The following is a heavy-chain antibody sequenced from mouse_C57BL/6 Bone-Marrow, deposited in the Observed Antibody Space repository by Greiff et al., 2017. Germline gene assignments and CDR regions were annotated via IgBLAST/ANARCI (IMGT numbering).Heavy chain of an antibody. CDR3: ARYIPQRPNWYFDV. CDR2: IRNKANGYTT. Sequence: EVQVVESGGGLVQPGGSLSLSCAASGFTFTDYYMSWVRQPPGKALEWLGFIRNKANGYTTEYSASVKGRFTISRDNSQSILYLQMKALRAEDSATYYCARYIPQRPNWYFDVWGTGTTVTVSS. CDR1: GFTFTDYY. V-gene: IGHV7-3*01. J-gene: IGHJ1*03.